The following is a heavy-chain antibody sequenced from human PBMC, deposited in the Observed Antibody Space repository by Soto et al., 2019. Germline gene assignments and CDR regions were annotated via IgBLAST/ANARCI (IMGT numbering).Heavy chain of an antibody. CDR3: AREYSSGWYHYGLDV. J-gene: IGHJ6*02. V-gene: IGHV3-30-3*01. Sequence: QVQLVESGGGVFEPGRSLRLSCAASGFTFSSYAMHWVRHAPGKGLEWVAVISYDGSNKYYADSVKARFTISRDNSKITLYLQVNSSRAEDTAVYYCAREYSSGWYHYGLDVWGQGTTVTVSS. D-gene: IGHD6-19*01. CDR2: ISYDGSNK. CDR1: GFTFSSYA.